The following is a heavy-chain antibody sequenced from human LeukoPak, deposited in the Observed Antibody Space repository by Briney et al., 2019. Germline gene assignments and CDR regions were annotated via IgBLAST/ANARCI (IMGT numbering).Heavy chain of an antibody. D-gene: IGHD6-13*01. CDR2: INHSGST. Sequence: PSETLSLTCAVYGGSFSGYYWSWIRQPPGKGLEWIGEINHSGSTNYNPSLKSRVTISVDTSKNQFSLKLSSVTAADTAVYYCAKEYSSSWYVYFQHWGQGTLVTVSS. J-gene: IGHJ1*01. CDR1: GGSFSGYY. V-gene: IGHV4-34*01. CDR3: AKEYSSSWYVYFQH.